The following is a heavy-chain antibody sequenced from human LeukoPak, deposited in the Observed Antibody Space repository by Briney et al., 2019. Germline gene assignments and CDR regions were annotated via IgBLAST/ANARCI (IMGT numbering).Heavy chain of an antibody. V-gene: IGHV1-69*06. Sequence: SVKVSCKVSGGTFSNNVINWIRQAPGQGLEWMGGIIPMVDSANYGQKFQGGVTITADISTTTAYLELSSLRYEDTAMYYCARVRQYSSWNFDYWGQGTLVTVSS. CDR3: ARVRQYSSWNFDY. J-gene: IGHJ4*02. CDR1: GGTFSNNV. D-gene: IGHD6-6*01. CDR2: IIPMVDSA.